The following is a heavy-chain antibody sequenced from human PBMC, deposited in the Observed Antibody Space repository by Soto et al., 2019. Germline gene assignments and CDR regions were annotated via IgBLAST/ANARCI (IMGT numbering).Heavy chain of an antibody. D-gene: IGHD3-10*01. CDR3: ARIGESRAPV. V-gene: IGHV1-69*01. CDR2: IIPIFGTA. Sequence: QVQLVQSGAEVKKPGSSVKVSCKASGGTFSSYAISWVRQAPGQGREWMGGIIPIFGTANYAQKCQGRVKITAHESTSTAYMELSSLRSEDTAVYYCARIGESRAPVWGQGTLVTVSS. CDR1: GGTFSSYA. J-gene: IGHJ4*02.